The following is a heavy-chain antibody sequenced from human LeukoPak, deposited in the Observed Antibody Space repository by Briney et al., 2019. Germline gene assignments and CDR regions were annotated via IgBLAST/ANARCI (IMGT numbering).Heavy chain of an antibody. CDR3: ARDYYGSGSYYPYYYYGMDV. Sequence: GGSLRLSCAASGFTVSSNYMSWVRQAPGKGLEWVSVIYSGGSTYYADSVKGRFTISRDNSKNTLYLQMNSLRAEDTAVYYCARDYYGSGSYYPYYYYGMDVWSQGTTVTVSS. CDR1: GFTVSSNY. V-gene: IGHV3-53*01. CDR2: IYSGGST. D-gene: IGHD3-10*01. J-gene: IGHJ6*02.